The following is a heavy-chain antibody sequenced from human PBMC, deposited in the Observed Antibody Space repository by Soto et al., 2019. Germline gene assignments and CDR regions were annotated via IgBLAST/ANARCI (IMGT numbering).Heavy chain of an antibody. D-gene: IGHD6-19*01. J-gene: IGHJ4*02. V-gene: IGHV2-5*01. CDR3: PHRPSGWYLFDY. Sequence: KESGPTLVRPTQTLTLTCTFSGFSLSTSGLVVGWIRQPPGKALEWLALIYWNDDKRYSPSLNARITITKHTSKNQVVLTMTTIDTVDTATYYRPHRPSGWYLFDYWGQGTLVTVSS. CDR2: IYWNDDK. CDR1: GFSLSTSGLV.